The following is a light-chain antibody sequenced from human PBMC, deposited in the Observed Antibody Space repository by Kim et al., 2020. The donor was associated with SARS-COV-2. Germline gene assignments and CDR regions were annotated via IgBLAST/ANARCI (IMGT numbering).Light chain of an antibody. CDR2: GAS. J-gene: IGKJ2*01. V-gene: IGKV3-20*01. CDR1: QTVSSNY. Sequence: EIVLTQNPGTLSLSPGERATLSCRASQTVSSNYLAWYQQRPGQAPRLLISGASSRATGIPDKFSGSGSGTDFTLTISRLEPEDLAVYYCQQYGSSPYTFGQGTKLEI. CDR3: QQYGSSPYT.